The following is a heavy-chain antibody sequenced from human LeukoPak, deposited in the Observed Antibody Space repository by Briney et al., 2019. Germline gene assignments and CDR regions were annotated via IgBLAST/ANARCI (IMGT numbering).Heavy chain of an antibody. CDR2: ISSSSSYI. CDR1: GFTFSSYS. CDR3: ARGDQFLYDYVWGSYRYTGDY. D-gene: IGHD3-16*02. V-gene: IGHV3-21*01. J-gene: IGHJ4*02. Sequence: GGSLRLSCAASGFTFSSYSMTWVRQAPGKGLEWVSSISSSSSYIYYADSVKGRFTISRDNAKNSLYLQMNSLRAEDTAVYYCARGDQFLYDYVWGSYRYTGDYWGQGTLVTVSS.